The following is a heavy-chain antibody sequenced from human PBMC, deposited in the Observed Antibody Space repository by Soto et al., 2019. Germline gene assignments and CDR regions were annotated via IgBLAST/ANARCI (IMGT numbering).Heavy chain of an antibody. CDR1: GDSVSSNSAA. CDR2: TYYRSKWYN. J-gene: IGHJ6*04. V-gene: IGHV6-1*01. D-gene: IGHD2-15*01. Sequence: SQTLSLTCVISGDSVSSNSAAWNWIKQSQSRGLEWLGRTYYRSKWYNDYAVSVKSRITINPDTSKNQFSLQLNSVTPEDTAVYYCARINGNGYCSGGSCYSPSGMDVWGKGTTVTVSS. CDR3: ARINGNGYCSGGSCYSPSGMDV.